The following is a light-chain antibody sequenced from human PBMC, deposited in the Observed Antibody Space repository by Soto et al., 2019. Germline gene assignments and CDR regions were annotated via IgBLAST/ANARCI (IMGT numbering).Light chain of an antibody. CDR3: QQYNSYSET. Sequence: DIQMTQSPSTLSASVGDRVTITCRASQRISSWLAWYQQKPGKAPKLLIYDASSLESGVPSRFSGSGSGTEFTLTISSLQPDDFATYYCQQYNSYSETFGQGTKGEIK. V-gene: IGKV1-5*01. J-gene: IGKJ1*01. CDR1: QRISSW. CDR2: DAS.